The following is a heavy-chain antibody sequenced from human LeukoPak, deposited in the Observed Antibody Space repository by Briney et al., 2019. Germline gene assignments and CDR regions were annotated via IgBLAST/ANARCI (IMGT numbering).Heavy chain of an antibody. CDR3: ARDSLDYYDSSGYHNHDAFDI. D-gene: IGHD3-22*01. Sequence: PGGSLRLSCAASGFTFSSYWMSWVRQAPGKGLEWVANIKQDGSEKYYVDSVKGRFTISRDNAKNSLYLQMNSLRAEDTAVYYCARDSLDYYDSSGYHNHDAFDIWGQGTMVTVSS. CDR1: GFTFSSYW. V-gene: IGHV3-7*01. CDR2: IKQDGSEK. J-gene: IGHJ3*02.